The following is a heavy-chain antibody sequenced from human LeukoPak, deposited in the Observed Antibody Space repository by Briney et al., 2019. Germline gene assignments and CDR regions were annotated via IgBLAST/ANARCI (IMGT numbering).Heavy chain of an antibody. CDR3: ARVMIKPKTYYYYYYMDV. CDR1: GVSFSGYY. D-gene: IGHD3-16*01. CDR2: IYYGGST. J-gene: IGHJ6*03. V-gene: IGHV4-59*01. Sequence: SETLSLTCAVYGVSFSGYYWSWVRQPPGKGLEWVGYIYYGGSTNYNPSLKSRVTISVDTSKNQFSLKLSSVTAADTAVYYCARVMIKPKTYYYYYYMDVWGKGTTVTVSS.